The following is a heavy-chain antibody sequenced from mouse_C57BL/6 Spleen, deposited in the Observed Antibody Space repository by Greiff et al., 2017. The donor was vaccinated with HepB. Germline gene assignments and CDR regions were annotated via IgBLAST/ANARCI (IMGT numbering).Heavy chain of an antibody. Sequence: QVQLKQSGAELARPGASVKLSCKASGYTFTSYGISWVKQRTGQGLEWIGEIYPRSGNTYYNEKFKGKATLTADKSSSTAYMELRSLTSEDSAVYFCANHYDYDEDWYFDVWGTGTTVTVSS. CDR2: IYPRSGNT. J-gene: IGHJ1*03. D-gene: IGHD2-4*01. CDR1: GYTFTSYG. V-gene: IGHV1-81*01. CDR3: ANHYDYDEDWYFDV.